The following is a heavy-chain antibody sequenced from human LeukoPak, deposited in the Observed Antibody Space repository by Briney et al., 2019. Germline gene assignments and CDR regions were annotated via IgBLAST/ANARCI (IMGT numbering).Heavy chain of an antibody. D-gene: IGHD2-15*01. CDR3: AKLLPYCSGGMCYFWAYFDS. V-gene: IGHV4-39*02. CDR1: GGSITSSTYS. CDR2: VYYTGHP. Sequence: KTSETLSLTCSLPGGSITSSTYSCGSSSQPPGKGLQWIGGVYYTGHPYYRPSLRTRLPISLHTSKNPSSLNLPSLTPAAPSVYDCAKLLPYCSGGMCYFWAYFDSWGQGTLVTVSS. J-gene: IGHJ4*02.